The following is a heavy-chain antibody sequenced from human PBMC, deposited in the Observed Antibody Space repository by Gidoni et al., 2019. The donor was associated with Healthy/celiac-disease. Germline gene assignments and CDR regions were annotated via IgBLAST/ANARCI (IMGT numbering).Heavy chain of an antibody. D-gene: IGHD2-15*01. CDR1: GGPISSYY. V-gene: IGHV4-59*01. Sequence: QVQLQESGPGLVKPSETLSLTRTVSGGPISSYYWSWIRQPPGKGLEWIGYIYYIGSTNYNPSLKSRVAISVDTSKNQFSLKLSSVTAADTAVYYCARAATDAFDIWGQGTMVTVSS. CDR2: IYYIGST. J-gene: IGHJ3*02. CDR3: ARAATDAFDI.